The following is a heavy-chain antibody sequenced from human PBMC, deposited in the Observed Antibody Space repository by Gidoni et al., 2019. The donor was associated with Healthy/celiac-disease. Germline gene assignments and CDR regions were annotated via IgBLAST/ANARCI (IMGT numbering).Heavy chain of an antibody. CDR2: IRSKANSYAT. V-gene: IGHV3-73*02. CDR1: VFPFSGSA. CDR3: TGLLWFGELEDY. J-gene: IGHJ4*02. D-gene: IGHD3-10*01. Sequence: EVQLVESGGGLVQPGGSLKLSCAASVFPFSGSAMHWVRQASGKGLEWVGRIRSKANSYATAYAASVKGRFTISRDDSKNTAYLKMNSLKTEDTAVYYCTGLLWFGELEDYWGQGTLVTVSS.